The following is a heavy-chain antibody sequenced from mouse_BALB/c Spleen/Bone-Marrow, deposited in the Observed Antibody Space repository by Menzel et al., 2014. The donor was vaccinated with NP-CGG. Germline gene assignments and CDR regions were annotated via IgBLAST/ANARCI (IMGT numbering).Heavy chain of an antibody. D-gene: IGHD2-14*01. J-gene: IGHJ3*01. Sequence: EVMLVESGGGLVQPGGSLRLSCATSGFTFXDYYMSWVRQPPGKALEWLGFIRNKANGYTTEYSASVKGRFTISRDNSQSILYLQVNTLRAEDSATYYCARDRRYDLAWFAYWGQGTLVTVSA. CDR1: GFTFXDYY. CDR3: ARDRRYDLAWFAY. CDR2: IRNKANGYTT. V-gene: IGHV7-3*02.